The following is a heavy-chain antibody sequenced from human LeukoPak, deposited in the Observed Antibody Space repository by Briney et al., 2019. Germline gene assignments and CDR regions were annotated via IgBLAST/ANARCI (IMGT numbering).Heavy chain of an antibody. V-gene: IGHV3-23*01. Sequence: PGGSLRLSCAASGFTFTNYAMSWVRQAPGKGLEWVSSINPSSGNTYYADSVKGRFTISGDNSKNTLYLQMNSLKASDTAMYYCARRDSSGYSDYWGQGTLVTVSS. CDR3: ARRDSSGYSDY. CDR2: INPSSGNT. J-gene: IGHJ4*02. CDR1: GFTFTNYA. D-gene: IGHD3-22*01.